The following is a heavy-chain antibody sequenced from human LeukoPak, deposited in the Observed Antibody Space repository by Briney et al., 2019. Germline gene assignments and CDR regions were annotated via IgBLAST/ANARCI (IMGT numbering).Heavy chain of an antibody. D-gene: IGHD5-24*01. J-gene: IGHJ3*02. CDR2: ISGSGGST. CDR1: GFTFSSYA. CDR3: AKVVEMATISDAFDI. V-gene: IGHV3-23*01. Sequence: SGGSLRLSCAASGFTFSSYAMSWVRQAPGKGLEWVSAISGSGGSTYYADSVKGRFTISRDNSKNTLYLQMNSLRAEDTAVYYCAKVVEMATISDAFDIWGQGTMDTVSS.